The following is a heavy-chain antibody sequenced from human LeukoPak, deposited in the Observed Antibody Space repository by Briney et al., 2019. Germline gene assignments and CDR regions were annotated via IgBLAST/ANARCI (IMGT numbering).Heavy chain of an antibody. V-gene: IGHV3-30*04. J-gene: IGHJ4*02. D-gene: IGHD2-15*01. CDR2: ISYDGSNK. CDR1: GFTFRSYA. Sequence: GGSLRLSCAASGFTFRSYAMHGVRQAPGKGLEWVAVISYDGSNKYYADSVKGRFTISRDNSKNTLYLQMNSLRAEDTAVYYCARNAQATVVAAPGHFGYWGQGTLVTVSS. CDR3: ARNAQATVVAAPGHFGY.